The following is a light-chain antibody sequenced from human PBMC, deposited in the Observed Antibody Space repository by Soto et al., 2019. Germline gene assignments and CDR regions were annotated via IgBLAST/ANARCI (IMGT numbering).Light chain of an antibody. Sequence: LTKSPAILSLSPGERATLSCTASQSVDTYIAWYQQRPGQPPRLLIHDTSHRASGVPARFRGSGSGTDFTLTITRREPEDFAVYFCQQRRNWVSFGPGTRL. CDR1: QSVDTY. J-gene: IGKJ3*01. CDR3: QQRRNWVS. CDR2: DTS. V-gene: IGKV3-11*01.